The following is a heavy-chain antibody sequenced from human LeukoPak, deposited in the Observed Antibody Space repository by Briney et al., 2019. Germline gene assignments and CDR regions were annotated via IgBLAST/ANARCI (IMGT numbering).Heavy chain of an antibody. J-gene: IGHJ4*02. V-gene: IGHV1-24*01. D-gene: IGHD1-26*01. CDR1: GYTLTELS. CDR2: FDPVDGET. Sequence: ASVTVSCKVSGYTLTELSMHWVRQAPGKGLAWMGGFDPVDGETIYAQKFQGRVTMTEDTSTDTAYMELSSLRSEDTAVYYCATDRILNSGSYSGFDYWGQGTLVTVSS. CDR3: ATDRILNSGSYSGFDY.